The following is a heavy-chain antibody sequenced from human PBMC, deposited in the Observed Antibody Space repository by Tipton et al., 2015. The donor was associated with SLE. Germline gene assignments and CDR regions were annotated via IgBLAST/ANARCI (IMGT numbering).Heavy chain of an antibody. CDR3: ARRGQLGNLDY. CDR2: IYYSGST. Sequence: TLSFTCTVSGGSISSGGYYWSWIRQHPGKGLEWIGYIYYSGSTYYNPSLKSRVTISVDTSKNQFSLKLSSVTAADTAVYYCARRGQLGNLDYWGQGTLVTVSS. D-gene: IGHD5-18*01. V-gene: IGHV4-31*03. CDR1: GGSISSGGYY. J-gene: IGHJ4*02.